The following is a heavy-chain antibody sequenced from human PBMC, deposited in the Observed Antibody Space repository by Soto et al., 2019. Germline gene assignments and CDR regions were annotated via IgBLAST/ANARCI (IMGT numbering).Heavy chain of an antibody. CDR3: AKSMHDYGAH. J-gene: IGHJ4*02. D-gene: IGHD4-17*01. CDR2: ISSGGISI. V-gene: IGHV3-48*01. CDR1: GFTFSSYS. Sequence: GSLRLSCAASGFTFSSYSMNWVRQAPGKGLEWVSYISSGGISIYYADSVKGRFTISRDNAKNSLYLQMNSLRAEDTAVYYCAKSMHDYGAHWGQGTLVTAPQ.